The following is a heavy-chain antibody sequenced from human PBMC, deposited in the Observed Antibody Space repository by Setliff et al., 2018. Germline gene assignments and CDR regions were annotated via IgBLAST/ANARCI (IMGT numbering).Heavy chain of an antibody. CDR1: DYTFLSYG. CDR2: INPNSGDT. CDR3: ARSKVEAAMVKHNWFDP. D-gene: IGHD5-18*01. J-gene: IGHJ5*02. Sequence: ASVKVSCKAVDYTFLSYGLSWVRQAPGQGFEWMGWINPNSGDTNYAQNFQGRVTMTRDTSTSTIYMELNSLTSEDTAVYYCARSKVEAAMVKHNWFDPWGQGTLVTVSS. V-gene: IGHV1-18*01.